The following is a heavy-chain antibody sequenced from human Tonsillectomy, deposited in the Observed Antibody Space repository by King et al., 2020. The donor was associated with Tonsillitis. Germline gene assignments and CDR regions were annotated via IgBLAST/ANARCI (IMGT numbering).Heavy chain of an antibody. J-gene: IGHJ4*02. Sequence: QLVQSGGEVKKPGASVKVSCKASGYTFTSFHISWVRQAPGQGLEWMGGISAYNGDTNYAQKLQGRVTMTTDTSTSTAYMELRSLRSDDTAMYYCARDKYCGVDCYDYWGQGTLVTVSS. CDR3: ARDKYCGVDCYDY. CDR2: ISAYNGDT. V-gene: IGHV1-18*01. D-gene: IGHD2-21*01. CDR1: GYTFTSFH.